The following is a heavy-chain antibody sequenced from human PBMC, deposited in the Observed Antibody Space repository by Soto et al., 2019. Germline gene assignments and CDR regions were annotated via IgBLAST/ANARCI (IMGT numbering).Heavy chain of an antibody. D-gene: IGHD3-10*01. CDR2: ISNGGTT. V-gene: IGHV3-15*07. J-gene: IGHJ4*02. CDR3: SHGEGQFFDH. CDR1: GFGFSNAW. Sequence: EVQLVESGGGLLKPGESLRLSCAASGFGFSNAWMNWVRQAPGKGLEWVGRISNGGTTDYAAPVKGRFTISRDNSKNTLYLQMDSLKTEDTAVYYCSHGEGQFFDHWGQGTMVTVSS.